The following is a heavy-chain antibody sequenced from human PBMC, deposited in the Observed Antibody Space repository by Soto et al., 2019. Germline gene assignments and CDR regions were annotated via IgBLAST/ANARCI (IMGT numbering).Heavy chain of an antibody. J-gene: IGHJ6*02. CDR1: GYSFTSYW. D-gene: IGHD5-12*01. Sequence: GESLKISCKGSGYSFTSYWIAWVRQMPGKGLEWMGRIDPSDSYTNYSPSFQGHVTISADKSISTAYLQWSSLKASDTAMYYCARDYYRFNSGYGFSMDVWGQGTTVTVSS. CDR2: IDPSDSYT. V-gene: IGHV5-10-1*01. CDR3: ARDYYRFNSGYGFSMDV.